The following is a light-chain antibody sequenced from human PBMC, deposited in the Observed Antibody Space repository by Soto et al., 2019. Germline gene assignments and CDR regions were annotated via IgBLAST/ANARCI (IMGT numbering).Light chain of an antibody. CDR3: CSYVDSYTFDV. CDR1: RNDVGAYNY. Sequence: QSVLTQPRSVSGSPGQSVAISCTGSRNDVGAYNYVSWYQQHPGKAPKLMIYDVNKRPSGVPDRFSGSKSGNTASLTISGLQAEDEADYYCCSYVDSYTFDVFGTGTKLTVL. CDR2: DVN. V-gene: IGLV2-11*01. J-gene: IGLJ1*01.